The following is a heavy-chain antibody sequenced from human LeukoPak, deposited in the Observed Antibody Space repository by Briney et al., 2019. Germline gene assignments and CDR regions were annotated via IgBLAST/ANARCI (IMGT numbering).Heavy chain of an antibody. Sequence: PGGSLRLSCAASAFTFSNYAMSWVRQAPGKGLEWVSVISGNGDSTYYADSVKGRFTISRDISKNTLYLQMSSLRADDTAVYYCAKNLFANCYTAIDFWGQGTLVTVSS. D-gene: IGHD2-2*02. CDR3: AKNLFANCYTAIDF. V-gene: IGHV3-23*01. CDR2: ISGNGDST. CDR1: AFTFSNYA. J-gene: IGHJ4*02.